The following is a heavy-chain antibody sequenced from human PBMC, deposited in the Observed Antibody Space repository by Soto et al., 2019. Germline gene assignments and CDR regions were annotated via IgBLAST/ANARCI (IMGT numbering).Heavy chain of an antibody. V-gene: IGHV4-39*01. CDR1: GGSVSSSRYY. CDR3: ERQPNEYSSSWLHCEH. Sequence: QLQLQESGPGLVKPSEALSLACSVSGGSVSSSRYYWDWIRQPPGTGVEWIGTIYYTGSSYYNPGAKSRVTITGDTSECELSLRLNSVTAAGTDVYYWERQPNEYSSSWLHCEHWGQGALVTVSS. D-gene: IGHD6-13*01. J-gene: IGHJ4*02. CDR2: IYYTGSS.